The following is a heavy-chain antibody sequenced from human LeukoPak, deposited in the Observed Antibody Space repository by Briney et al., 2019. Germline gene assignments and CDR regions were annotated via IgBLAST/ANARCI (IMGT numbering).Heavy chain of an antibody. CDR3: SKSFETSGYYGPDAFEI. CDR1: GFSVSRNF. D-gene: IGHD3-22*01. J-gene: IGHJ3*02. CDR2: MYGDGST. Sequence: GGSLRLSCAASGFSVSRNFMTWVRQPPGKGLEWVLIMYGDGSTYNADSVKGRFTISRDNSNNTVFLQMNSLRAEDTAVYYCSKSFETSGYYGPDAFEIWGQGTMVTVAS. V-gene: IGHV3-66*01.